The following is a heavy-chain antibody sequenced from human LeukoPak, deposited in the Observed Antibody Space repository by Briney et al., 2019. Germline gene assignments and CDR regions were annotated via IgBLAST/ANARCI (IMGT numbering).Heavy chain of an antibody. Sequence: PGGSLRLSCAASGFTFSSYGMHWVRQAPGKGLEWVAVIWYDGSNKYYADSVKGRFTTSRDNSKNTLYLKMNSLRAEDTAVYYCARDGGPMHDSSTLFDIWGQGTMVTVSS. CDR3: ARDGGPMHDSSTLFDI. CDR2: IWYDGSNK. J-gene: IGHJ3*02. V-gene: IGHV3-33*01. CDR1: GFTFSSYG. D-gene: IGHD3-22*01.